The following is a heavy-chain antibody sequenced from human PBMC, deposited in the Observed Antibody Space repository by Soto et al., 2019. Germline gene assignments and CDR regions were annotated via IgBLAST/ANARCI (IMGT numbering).Heavy chain of an antibody. J-gene: IGHJ4*02. CDR3: ARTKVGESSSLFDY. V-gene: IGHV3-30-3*01. CDR1: GFTFSSYA. D-gene: IGHD6-6*01. Sequence: GGSLRLSCAASGFTFSSYAMHWVRQAPGKGLEWVAVISYDGSNKYYADSVKGRFTISRDNSKNTLYLQMNSLRAEDTAVYYCARTKVGESSSLFDYWGQGTLVTVSS. CDR2: ISYDGSNK.